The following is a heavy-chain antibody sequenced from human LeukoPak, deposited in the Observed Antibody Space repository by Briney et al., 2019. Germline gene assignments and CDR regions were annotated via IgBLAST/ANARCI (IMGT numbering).Heavy chain of an antibody. V-gene: IGHV3-11*06. CDR1: GFTFTDYY. D-gene: IGHD6-19*01. Sequence: PGGSLRLSCAASGFTFTDYYMTWIRQAPGKGLEWLSYISTFSTYTNYADSVKGRFTISKDNDNQSLFLQMDSLRADDTAVYYCARIKGYSSSPFDIRGQGTLVTVSS. CDR3: ARIKGYSSSPFDI. CDR2: ISTFSTYT. J-gene: IGHJ4*02.